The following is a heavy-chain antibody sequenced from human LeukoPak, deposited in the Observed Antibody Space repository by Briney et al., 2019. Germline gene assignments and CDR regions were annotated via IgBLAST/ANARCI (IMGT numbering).Heavy chain of an antibody. CDR2: MNPNSGNT. CDR1: GYTFTSYD. V-gene: IGHV1-8*01. J-gene: IGHJ4*02. CDR3: SRVRGVEPT. Sequence: ASVKVSCKASGYTFTSYDINWVRQATGQGLEWMGWMNPNSGNTGYAQKFQGRVTMTRDTSTSTVYMELSSLTSEDTAVYYCSRVRGVEPTWGQGTLVTVSS. D-gene: IGHD1-26*01.